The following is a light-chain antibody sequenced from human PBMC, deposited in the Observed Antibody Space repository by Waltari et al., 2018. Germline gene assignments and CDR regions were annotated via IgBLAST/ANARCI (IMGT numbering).Light chain of an antibody. CDR2: STS. V-gene: IGLV1-44*01. CDR3: AAWDDTLNGWV. Sequence: QSVLTQPPSASGNPGRRVTISCAGSSSNIGSNSVKWYQQLPGTAPKLLIYSTSHRPSGLPDRLSGSKSGTSASLAISGLQSEDEADYYCAAWDDTLNGWVFGGGTKLTVL. J-gene: IGLJ3*02. CDR1: SSNIGSNS.